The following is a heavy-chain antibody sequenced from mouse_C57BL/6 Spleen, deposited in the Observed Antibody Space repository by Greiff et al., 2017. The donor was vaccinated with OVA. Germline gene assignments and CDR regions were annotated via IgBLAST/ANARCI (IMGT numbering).Heavy chain of an antibody. CDR3: ARSHYYGSSYYLDY. J-gene: IGHJ2*01. D-gene: IGHD1-1*01. CDR1: GYAFSSSW. CDR2: IYPGDGDT. Sequence: QVQLQQSGPELVKPGASVKISCKASGYAFSSSWMNWVKQRPGKGLEWIGRIYPGDGDTNYNGKFKGKATLTADKSSSTAYMQLSSLTSEDSAVYFWARSHYYGSSYYLDYWGQGTTLTVSS. V-gene: IGHV1-82*01.